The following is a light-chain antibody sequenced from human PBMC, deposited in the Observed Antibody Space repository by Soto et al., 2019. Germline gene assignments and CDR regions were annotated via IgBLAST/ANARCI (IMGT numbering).Light chain of an antibody. J-gene: IGKJ4*01. CDR2: DAA. CDR3: QQYNSYSLT. Sequence: DIQMTQSPSTLSASVGDRVTITCRASQSISSWLAWYQQKPGKAPKLLIYDAASLESGVPSRFSGSGSGTEFTLTISSLQPDDFATYYCQQYNSYSLTFGGGTKVEIK. V-gene: IGKV1-5*01. CDR1: QSISSW.